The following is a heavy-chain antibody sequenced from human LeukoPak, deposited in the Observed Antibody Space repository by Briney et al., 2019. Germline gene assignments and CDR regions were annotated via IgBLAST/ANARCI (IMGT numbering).Heavy chain of an antibody. CDR1: GYTFSAHG. CDR2: INTDGTTT. J-gene: IGHJ5*02. D-gene: IGHD3-10*01. CDR3: VTAGGSGSYGRFDP. Sequence: GGSLRLSCAASGYTFSAHGMTWVRQAPGKGLVWVSRINTDGTTTNYADSVKGRFTIFRDNAKNTVYLQMNSLRDEDTAVYYCVTAGGSGSYGRFDPWGQGTLVSVS. V-gene: IGHV3-74*01.